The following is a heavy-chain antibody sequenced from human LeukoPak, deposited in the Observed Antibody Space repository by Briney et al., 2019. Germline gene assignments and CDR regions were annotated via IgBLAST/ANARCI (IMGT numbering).Heavy chain of an antibody. J-gene: IGHJ3*02. CDR1: GGTFSSYD. V-gene: IGHV1-69*04. CDR2: IIPILGIA. Sequence: SVKVSCKASGGTFSSYDISWVRQAPGQGLEWMGRIIPILGIANYAQKFQGRVTITADKSTSTAYMELSSLRSEDTAVYYCARANSSGWYDAFDIWGQGTMVTVSS. CDR3: ARANSSGWYDAFDI. D-gene: IGHD6-19*01.